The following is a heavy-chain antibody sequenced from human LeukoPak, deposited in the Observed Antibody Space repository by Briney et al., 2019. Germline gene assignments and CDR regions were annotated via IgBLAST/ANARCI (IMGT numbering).Heavy chain of an antibody. V-gene: IGHV4-61*01. CDR2: IYYSGST. Sequence: SETLSLTCTVSGGXVSSGSYYWSWVRQPPGKGLEWLGYIYYSGSTNYNPSLKSRVTISVDTSKNQFSLKLSSVTAADTAVYYCARGYSGYAFDYWGQGTLVTVSS. CDR3: ARGYSGYAFDY. J-gene: IGHJ4*02. CDR1: GGXVSSGSYY. D-gene: IGHD5-12*01.